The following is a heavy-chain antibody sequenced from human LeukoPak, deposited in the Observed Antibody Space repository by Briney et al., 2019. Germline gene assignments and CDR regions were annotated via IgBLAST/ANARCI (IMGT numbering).Heavy chain of an antibody. CDR1: GFTFSRTW. Sequence: GGFLRLSCAASGFTFSRTWMSWVRQSPVKGLEWVANINGDGSEEYYVDSVKGRFTISRANARSSLYLQMNSLRAEDTAVYYCARDPDSDNAWGWFDSWGQGTVVTVSS. CDR2: INGDGSEE. J-gene: IGHJ5*01. V-gene: IGHV3-7*01. D-gene: IGHD3-16*01. CDR3: ARDPDSDNAWGWFDS.